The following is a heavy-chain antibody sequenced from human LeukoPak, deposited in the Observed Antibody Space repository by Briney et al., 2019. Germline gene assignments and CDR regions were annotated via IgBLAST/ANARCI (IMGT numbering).Heavy chain of an antibody. CDR1: GLTFSSYA. CDR2: VSGSGGTT. Sequence: GGSLRLSCAASGLTFSSYAMSWVRQAPGNGLEWVSGVSGSGGTTYYADSVRGRFTISRDNSKNTLYLQMNSLRAEDTAVYYCAKGCNIAAAGPHQGYWGQGTLVTVST. J-gene: IGHJ4*02. D-gene: IGHD6-13*01. CDR3: AKGCNIAAAGPHQGY. V-gene: IGHV3-23*01.